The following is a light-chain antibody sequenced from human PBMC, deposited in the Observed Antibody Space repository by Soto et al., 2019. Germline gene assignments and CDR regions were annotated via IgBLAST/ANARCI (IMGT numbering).Light chain of an antibody. V-gene: IGLV4-69*01. CDR3: QTWGTGIQV. J-gene: IGLJ2*01. CDR2: LNSDGSH. CDR1: SGHSSYA. Sequence: QPVLTQSPSASASLGASVKLTCTLSSGHSSYAIAWHQQQPEKGPRYLMKLNSDGSHSKGDGIPDRCSGSCSGAARYLTISSLQSEDEADYYCQTWGTGIQVFGGGTKLTVL.